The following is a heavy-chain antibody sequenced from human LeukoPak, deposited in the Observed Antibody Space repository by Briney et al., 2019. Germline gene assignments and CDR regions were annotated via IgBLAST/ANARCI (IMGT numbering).Heavy chain of an antibody. D-gene: IGHD6-6*01. J-gene: IGHJ4*02. Sequence: SETLSLTCTVSGGSISSYYWSWIRQPPGKGLEWIGYIYYSGSTNYNPSLKSRVTISVDTSKNQFSMKLSSVTAADTVVYYCARVDPDSSSTLEVFDCWGQGALVTVSS. V-gene: IGHV4-59*01. CDR1: GGSISSYY. CDR2: IYYSGST. CDR3: ARVDPDSSSTLEVFDC.